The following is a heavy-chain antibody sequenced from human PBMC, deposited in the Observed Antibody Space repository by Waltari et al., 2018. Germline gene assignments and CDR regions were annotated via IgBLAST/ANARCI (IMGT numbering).Heavy chain of an antibody. Sequence: QVQLVQSGAEVKKPGSSVKVSCKASGGTFSSYAISWVRQAPGQGLEWMGRISPIVGTANYAQKFQGRGTITADKSTSTAYMELSSLRSEDTAVYYCARERTVFNPLEQQHPFDYWGQGTLVTVSS. V-gene: IGHV1-69*08. CDR2: ISPIVGTA. D-gene: IGHD6-13*01. J-gene: IGHJ4*02. CDR1: GGTFSSYA. CDR3: ARERTVFNPLEQQHPFDY.